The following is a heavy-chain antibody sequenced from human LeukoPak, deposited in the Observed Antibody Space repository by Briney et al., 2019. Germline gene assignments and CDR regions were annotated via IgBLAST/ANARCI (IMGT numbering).Heavy chain of an antibody. CDR3: ATGLRGGVYNYDSSGLGYFDY. J-gene: IGHJ4*02. D-gene: IGHD3-22*01. V-gene: IGHV1-24*01. CDR2: FDPEDGET. Sequence: ASVKVSCKVSGYTLTELSVHWVRQAPGKGLEWMGGFDPEDGETIYAQKFQGRVTTTEDTSTDTAYMELSSLRSEDTAVYYCATGLRGGVYNYDSSGLGYFDYWGQGTLVTVSS. CDR1: GYTLTELS.